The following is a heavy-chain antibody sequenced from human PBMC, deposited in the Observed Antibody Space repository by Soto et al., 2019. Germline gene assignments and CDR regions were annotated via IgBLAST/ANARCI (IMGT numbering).Heavy chain of an antibody. V-gene: IGHV1-18*01. D-gene: IGHD3-22*01. CDR3: TSRRYYDSSGYCDY. Sequence: SVKVCCKDSGYTFTSYWISWVRQAPGQGLEWMGWISAYNGNTNYAQKLQGRVTMTTDTSTSTAYMELRSLRSDDTPVYYCTSRRYYDSSGYCDYWGQ. CDR1: GYTFTSYW. J-gene: IGHJ4*01. CDR2: ISAYNGNT.